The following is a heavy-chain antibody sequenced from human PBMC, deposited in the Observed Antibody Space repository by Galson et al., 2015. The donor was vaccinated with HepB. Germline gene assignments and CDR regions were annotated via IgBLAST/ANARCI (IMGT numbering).Heavy chain of an antibody. Sequence: SVKVSCKASGYTFSRYGISWVRQAPGQGLEWMGWISGDNANTNYAQKLQGRVTMTTDTSTSTAYMELTSLRSDDTVVYYCARGGYSYGKFDYWGQGTLVTVSS. J-gene: IGHJ4*02. CDR2: ISGDNANT. V-gene: IGHV1-18*01. CDR3: ARGGYSYGKFDY. D-gene: IGHD5-18*01. CDR1: GYTFSRYG.